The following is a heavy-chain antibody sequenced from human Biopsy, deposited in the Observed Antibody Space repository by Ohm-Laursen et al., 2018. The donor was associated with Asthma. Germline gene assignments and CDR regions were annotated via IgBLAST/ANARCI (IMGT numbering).Heavy chain of an antibody. CDR2: MYYGETT. CDR1: GASITRSAYY. V-gene: IGHV4-39*01. CDR3: ARHDHRWDTYADF. Sequence: ETLSLTCTVSGASITRSAYYWGWIRQPPGKGLEWIGSMYYGETTYYSPSLKSRVTISVDTSKNQFSLILSSVTAADTAVYYCARHDHRWDTYADFWGQGTLVTVSS. J-gene: IGHJ4*02. D-gene: IGHD2-2*01.